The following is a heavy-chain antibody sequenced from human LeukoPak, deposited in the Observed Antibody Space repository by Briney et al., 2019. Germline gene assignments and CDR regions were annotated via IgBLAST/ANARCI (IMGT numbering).Heavy chain of an antibody. J-gene: IGHJ4*02. CDR1: GGSISIYY. CDR3: ARYTGVISNLDY. V-gene: IGHV4-59*01. D-gene: IGHD3-10*01. Sequence: PSETLSLTCTVSGGSISIYYWSWIRQPPGKGLEWIGYIYYSGSTNYNPSLKSRVTILVYTSKNQFSLKLGSVTAADTAVYYCARYTGVISNLDYWGQGTLVTVSS. CDR2: IYYSGST.